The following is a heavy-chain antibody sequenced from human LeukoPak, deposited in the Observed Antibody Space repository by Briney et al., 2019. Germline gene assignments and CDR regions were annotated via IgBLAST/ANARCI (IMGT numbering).Heavy chain of an antibody. Sequence: SVKVSCKASGGTFSSYAISWVRQAPGQGLEWMGGIIPIFGTANYAQKFQGRVTITTDESTSTAYMELSSLRSEDTAVYYCARARRIAAAGTYYYYYMDVWGKGITVTVSS. J-gene: IGHJ6*03. D-gene: IGHD6-13*01. CDR3: ARARRIAAAGTYYYYYMDV. CDR1: GGTFSSYA. CDR2: IIPIFGTA. V-gene: IGHV1-69*05.